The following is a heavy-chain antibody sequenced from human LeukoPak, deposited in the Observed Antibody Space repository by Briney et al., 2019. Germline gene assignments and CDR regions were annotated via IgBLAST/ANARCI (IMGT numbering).Heavy chain of an antibody. Sequence: GALRPSFAGSGFTFRSYAMSWVRQAPGKGLGWVSANSGSGGSTYYADSVKGRFTISTDNSKNTLYLQMNSVRAEDTAVYYCAKGPRLVQMYYFDYWGQGTLVTVSS. CDR2: NSGSGGST. D-gene: IGHD3-9*01. CDR1: GFTFRSYA. CDR3: AKGPRLVQMYYFDY. J-gene: IGHJ4*02. V-gene: IGHV3-23*01.